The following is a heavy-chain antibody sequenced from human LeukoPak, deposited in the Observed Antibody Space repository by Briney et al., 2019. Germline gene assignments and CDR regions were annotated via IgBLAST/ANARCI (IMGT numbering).Heavy chain of an antibody. J-gene: IGHJ4*02. CDR2: ISSNGGST. D-gene: IGHD6-6*01. CDR1: GFTFSSYA. V-gene: IGHV3-64*04. Sequence: QPGGSLRLSCAASGFTFSSYAMHWVRQAPGKGLEYVSAISSNGGSTYYANSVKGRFTISRDNAKNSLYLQMNSLRAEDTAVYYCARDRHRSSSLDYWGQGTLVTVSS. CDR3: ARDRHRSSSLDY.